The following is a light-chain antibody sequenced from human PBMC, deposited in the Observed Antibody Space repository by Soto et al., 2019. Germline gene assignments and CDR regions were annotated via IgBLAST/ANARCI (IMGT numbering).Light chain of an antibody. CDR2: WAS. Sequence: DIVMTQSPDSLAVSLGERATINCKSSQSVLYTSNNKNYLAWYQQKPGRPPKLLIYWASTRESGVPDRFSGSGSGTDFTLTIGSLQAEDVAVYYCQQYYSTPLTFGPGTKVDIK. J-gene: IGKJ3*01. CDR1: QSVLYTSNNKNY. V-gene: IGKV4-1*01. CDR3: QQYYSTPLT.